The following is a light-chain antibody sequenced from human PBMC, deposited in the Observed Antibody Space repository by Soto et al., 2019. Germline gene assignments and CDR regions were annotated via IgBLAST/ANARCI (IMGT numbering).Light chain of an antibody. CDR3: SSYTSSSTLEV. Sequence: QSALTQPASVSGSPGQSITISCTGTSSDVGGYNYVSWYQQHPGKAPKLMIYDVSNRPSGVSNRFSGYKSGNTASLTISGLQAEYGGDYYCSSYTSSSTLEVFGGGTKLTVL. V-gene: IGLV2-14*01. CDR1: SSDVGGYNY. CDR2: DVS. J-gene: IGLJ2*01.